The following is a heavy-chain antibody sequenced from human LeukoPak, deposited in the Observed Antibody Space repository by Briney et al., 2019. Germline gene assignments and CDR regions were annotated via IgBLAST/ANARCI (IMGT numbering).Heavy chain of an antibody. D-gene: IGHD3-22*01. J-gene: IGHJ6*03. V-gene: IGHV3-30*02. CDR2: IRYDGTNE. Sequence: GGSLRLSCAASGFTFSKYGMHWVRQAPGKGLDWVAFIRYDGTNEWYADSVKGRFTISRDNSKNTLYLQMNSLRAEDTAVYYCARTVSSISSGYSYYMDVWGKGTTVTISS. CDR3: ARTVSSISSGYSYYMDV. CDR1: GFTFSKYG.